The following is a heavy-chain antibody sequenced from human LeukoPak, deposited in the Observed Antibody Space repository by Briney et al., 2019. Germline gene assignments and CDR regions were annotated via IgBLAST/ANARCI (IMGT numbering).Heavy chain of an antibody. CDR2: INPSGGST. D-gene: IGHD3-3*01. J-gene: IGHJ6*02. CDR3: AREKVDYDFWSGSIPENYGMDV. CDR1: GYTFISYY. Sequence: GASVKVSCKASGYTFISYYLHWVRQAPGQGLEWMGIINPSGGSTNYAQKFQDRISMTRDTSTSTVYMELSSLRSEDTAVYYCAREKVDYDFWSGSIPENYGMDVWGQGTTVTVSS. V-gene: IGHV1-46*01.